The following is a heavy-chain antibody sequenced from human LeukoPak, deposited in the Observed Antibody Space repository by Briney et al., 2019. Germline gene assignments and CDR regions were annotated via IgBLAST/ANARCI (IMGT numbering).Heavy chain of an antibody. V-gene: IGHV1-2*02. CDR3: ATGGRTAMFGSDKYYFYMDV. Sequence: GASVKVSCTASGYTFTSYYMHWVRQAPGQGLEWMGWINPASGGTKYAQTLQGRVTMARDTSISTAYMELSRLRSGDTAVYYCATGGRTAMFGSDKYYFYMDVWGKGTTVTVSS. CDR1: GYTFTSYY. CDR2: INPASGGT. D-gene: IGHD5-18*01. J-gene: IGHJ6*03.